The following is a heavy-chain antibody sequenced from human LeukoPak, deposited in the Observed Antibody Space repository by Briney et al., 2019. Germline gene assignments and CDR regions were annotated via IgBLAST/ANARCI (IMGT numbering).Heavy chain of an antibody. CDR2: ISPSGDST. CDR3: AKVLGNYCSND. D-gene: IGHD2-21*01. J-gene: IGHJ4*02. V-gene: IGHV3-23*01. Sequence: PGGSLRLSCAASGFTFSSYVMSWVRQAPGKGLEWVSVISPSGDSTYYADSVKGRFTISRDNSKHTLYLQMNSLRDEDTPVYYCAKVLGNYCSNDWGQGNLVIVSS. CDR1: GFTFSSYV.